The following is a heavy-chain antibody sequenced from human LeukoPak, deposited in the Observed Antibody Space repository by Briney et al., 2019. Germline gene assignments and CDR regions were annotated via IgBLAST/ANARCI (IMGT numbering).Heavy chain of an antibody. CDR3: ARVTGYMTEDYFDY. J-gene: IGHJ4*02. Sequence: GGSLRLSCTASGFTFGDYAMSWVRQAPGKGLEWVGFIRSKAYGGTTEYAASVKGRFTISRDDSKSIAYLQMNSLKTEDTAVYYCARVTGYMTEDYFDYWGQGTLITVSS. D-gene: IGHD6-13*01. CDR2: IRSKAYGGTT. CDR1: GFTFGDYA. V-gene: IGHV3-49*04.